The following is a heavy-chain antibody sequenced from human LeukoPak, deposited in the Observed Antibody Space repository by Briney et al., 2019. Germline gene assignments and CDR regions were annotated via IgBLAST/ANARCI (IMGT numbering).Heavy chain of an antibody. D-gene: IGHD2-2*01. CDR2: IRYDGSNK. Sequence: GGSLRLSCAASGFSFSSYGMHWVRQAPGKGLEWVAFIRYDGSNKYYADSVKGRFTISRDNSKNTLYLQMNSLRAEDTAVYYCAKCGYCSSTSFSVDHYFDYWGQGTLVTVSS. CDR3: AKCGYCSSTSFSVDHYFDY. CDR1: GFSFSSYG. J-gene: IGHJ4*02. V-gene: IGHV3-30*02.